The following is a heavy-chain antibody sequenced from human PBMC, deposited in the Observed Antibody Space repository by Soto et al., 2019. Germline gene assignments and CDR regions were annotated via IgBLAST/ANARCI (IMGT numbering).Heavy chain of an antibody. J-gene: IGHJ4*02. Sequence: LRLYCAASGFTFSKYGMHWVRQASGKGLEWVALIRNDGIRKVYVDSVKGRFTISRDNSKNTLDLQMNNLRDEDTAVYYCARDDDNDANALDYWGPGTLVTVSS. CDR1: GFTFSKYG. V-gene: IGHV3-30*02. CDR2: IRNDGIRK. CDR3: ARDDDNDANALDY.